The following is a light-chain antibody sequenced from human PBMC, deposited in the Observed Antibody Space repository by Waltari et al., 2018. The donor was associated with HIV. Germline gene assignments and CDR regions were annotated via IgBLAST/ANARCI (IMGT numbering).Light chain of an antibody. CDR3: QQFSDAPLT. Sequence: EIVLTQSPGTLSLSPGERVTRSCRASHSVANNYLAWYQQKPGQAPRLLIYGVSNRATGIPDRFSGGGSGTDFSLTISRLEPEDFGVYFCQQFSDAPLTFGGGTKVEIK. J-gene: IGKJ4*01. CDR2: GVS. V-gene: IGKV3-20*01. CDR1: HSVANNY.